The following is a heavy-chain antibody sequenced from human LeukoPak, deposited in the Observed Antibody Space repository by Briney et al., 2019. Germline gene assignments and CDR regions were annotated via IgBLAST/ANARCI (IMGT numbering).Heavy chain of an antibody. V-gene: IGHV5-51*01. CDR3: ARQTTVVTPDFDY. CDR2: IYPSDSDT. CDR1: GYSFTSYW. Sequence: GESLKISCKGSGYSFTSYWIGWVRQMPGKGLEWMGIIYPSDSDTRYSPSFQGQVTISADKSISTAYLQWSSLKASDTAMYYCARQTTVVTPDFDYWGQGTLVTVSS. J-gene: IGHJ4*02. D-gene: IGHD4-23*01.